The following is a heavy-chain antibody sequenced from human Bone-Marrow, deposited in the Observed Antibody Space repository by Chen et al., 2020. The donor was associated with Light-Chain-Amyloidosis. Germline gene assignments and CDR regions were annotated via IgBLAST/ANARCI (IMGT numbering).Heavy chain of an antibody. D-gene: IGHD6-19*01. J-gene: IGHJ4*02. Sequence: GFSFSSYWMHWVRQAPGKGLMWVSRINEDGRTTTYADSVKGRFTISRDNAKNKLYLQMNSLKDEDTAVYYCGRDVAGADDCWGQGNLVTVSS. CDR1: GFSFSSYW. CDR3: GRDVAGADDC. CDR2: INEDGRTT. V-gene: IGHV3-74*01.